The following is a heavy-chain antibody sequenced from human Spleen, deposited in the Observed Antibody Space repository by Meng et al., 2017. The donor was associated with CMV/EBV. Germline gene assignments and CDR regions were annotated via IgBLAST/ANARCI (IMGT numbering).Heavy chain of an antibody. Sequence: GSISSSSYFWGWIRQPPGKGLEWIGSIYYSGSTYYNPSLKSRVTISADTSKNQFSLKLRSVTAADPAVYYCASRPEVGANDNWFDPWGQGTLVTVSS. CDR2: IYYSGST. CDR1: GSISSSSYF. J-gene: IGHJ5*02. CDR3: ASRPEVGANDNWFDP. V-gene: IGHV4-39*01. D-gene: IGHD1-26*01.